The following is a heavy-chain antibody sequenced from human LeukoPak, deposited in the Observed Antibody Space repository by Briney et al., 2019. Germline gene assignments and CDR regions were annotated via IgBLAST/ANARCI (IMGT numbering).Heavy chain of an antibody. V-gene: IGHV3-23*01. CDR3: AKGYSSGWSGFSAFDY. D-gene: IGHD6-19*01. Sequence: GGSLRLSCAASGFTFSSYAMSWVRQAPGKGLEWVSAISGSGGSTYYADSVKGRFTLSRDNSKNTLYLQMNSLRAEDTAACYCAKGYSSGWSGFSAFDYWGQGTLVTVSS. J-gene: IGHJ4*02. CDR1: GFTFSSYA. CDR2: ISGSGGST.